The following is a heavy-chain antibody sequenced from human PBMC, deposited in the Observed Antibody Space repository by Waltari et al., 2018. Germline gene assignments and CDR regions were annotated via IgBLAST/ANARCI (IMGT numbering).Heavy chain of an antibody. J-gene: IGHJ2*01. CDR3: AKGNDWGFYRRWYFDL. V-gene: IGHV3-23*01. D-gene: IGHD1-1*01. Sequence: EVQLLESGGGLVQPGGSLRLSCATSGFAFSSYALPWVRQAPGKGLEWVSTIVGRGSSTFHGDSVQGRFTISRDNFRDTVSLQMDSLRAEDTAVYYCAKGNDWGFYRRWYFDLWGRGTLVVVSS. CDR1: GFAFSSYA. CDR2: IVGRGSST.